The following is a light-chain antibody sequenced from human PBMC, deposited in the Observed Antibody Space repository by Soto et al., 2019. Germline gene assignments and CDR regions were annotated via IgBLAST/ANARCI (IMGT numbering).Light chain of an antibody. V-gene: IGKV3-20*01. J-gene: IGKJ5*01. Sequence: EIVLTQSPDTLCLCPGERDTVCCRASQSVGGSNLAWYQHKPGQAPRLLISGKSNRATGIPDRFTGSGSGTDLTLTIRSLEPEDFAVYYCEQYGSSPPSITFGQGTRLEIK. CDR2: GKS. CDR1: QSVGGSN. CDR3: EQYGSSPPSIT.